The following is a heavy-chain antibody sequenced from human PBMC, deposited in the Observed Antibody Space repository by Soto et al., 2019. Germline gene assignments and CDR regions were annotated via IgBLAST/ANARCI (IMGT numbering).Heavy chain of an antibody. D-gene: IGHD6-19*01. V-gene: IGHV3-33*01. Sequence: SLRLSFASSGFTFSSHAMHWVRQAPGKGLEWVANIWLDGSNKNYADSVKGRFTISRDNSKNTLFLQVNSLRAEDKAIYYCARAAYTSGYYYFDRWGQGTPGTVSS. CDR1: GFTFSSHA. CDR3: ARAAYTSGYYYFDR. J-gene: IGHJ4*02. CDR2: IWLDGSNK.